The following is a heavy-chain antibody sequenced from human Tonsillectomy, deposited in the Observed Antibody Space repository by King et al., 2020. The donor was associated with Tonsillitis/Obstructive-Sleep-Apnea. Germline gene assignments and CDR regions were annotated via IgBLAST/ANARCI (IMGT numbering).Heavy chain of an antibody. CDR1: GGTFSSYA. V-gene: IGHV1-69*01. CDR3: ARGGTDGYNYHDAFDI. CDR2: IISIFGTA. Sequence: QLVQSGAELKKPGSSVKVSCKASGGTFSSYAISWVLQAPGQGLEWMGGIISIFGTANYAQKYKGRCTLTADESASTAYMELSSLRSEDTAVYYCARGGTDGYNYHDAFDIWGQGTMVTVSS. J-gene: IGHJ3*02. D-gene: IGHD5-24*01.